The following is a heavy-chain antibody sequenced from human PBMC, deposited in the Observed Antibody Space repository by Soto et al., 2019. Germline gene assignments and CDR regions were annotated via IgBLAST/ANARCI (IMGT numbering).Heavy chain of an antibody. Sequence: QVQLVQSGAEVKKPGSSVKVSCKTSGGTFSSYAISWVRQAPGQGLEWMGGIIPMFGTANYAKKFQGRVTITADEYASTAYMELSSLRSEDTALYYCARSRANYYVIRGYYYSTFDYWGQGPLVTVSS. V-gene: IGHV1-69*12. D-gene: IGHD3-22*01. CDR2: IIPMFGTA. J-gene: IGHJ4*02. CDR1: GGTFSSYA. CDR3: ARSRANYYVIRGYYYSTFDY.